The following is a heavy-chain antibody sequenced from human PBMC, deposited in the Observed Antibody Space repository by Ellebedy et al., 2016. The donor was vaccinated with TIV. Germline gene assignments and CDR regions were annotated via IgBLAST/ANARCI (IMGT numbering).Heavy chain of an antibody. Sequence: SETLSLXXAVYGGSFSGYYWSWIRQPPGKGLEWIGEINHSGSTNYNPSLKSRVTISVDTSKNQFSLKLSSVTAADTAVYYCARGRDYDFWSGYSYYYYYMDVWGKGTTVTVSS. J-gene: IGHJ6*03. V-gene: IGHV4-34*01. CDR2: INHSGST. CDR3: ARGRDYDFWSGYSYYYYYMDV. CDR1: GGSFSGYY. D-gene: IGHD3-3*01.